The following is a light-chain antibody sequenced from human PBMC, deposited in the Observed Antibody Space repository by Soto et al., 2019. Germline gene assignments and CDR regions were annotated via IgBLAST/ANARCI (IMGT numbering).Light chain of an antibody. CDR1: QSVSSSY. Sequence: EIVLTQSPGTLSLSPGERGTLSCRASQSVSSSYLAWYQQKPGQAPRLLIYGASSRATGIPDRFSGSGSGTDFTLTISRVEPEDFAVYYCQQYGSSQWTFGQGTKVEIK. J-gene: IGKJ1*01. V-gene: IGKV3-20*01. CDR3: QQYGSSQWT. CDR2: GAS.